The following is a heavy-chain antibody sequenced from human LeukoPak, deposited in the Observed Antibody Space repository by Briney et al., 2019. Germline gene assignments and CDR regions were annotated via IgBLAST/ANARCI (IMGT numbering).Heavy chain of an antibody. CDR3: ARGHHYYDSSGYYSGYGMDV. J-gene: IGHJ6*02. CDR1: GYTFTSYG. Sequence: GASVKVSCKASGYTFTSYGISWVRQAPGQGLEWMGWISAYNGNTNYAQKLQGRVTMTTDTSTSTAYMELRSLRSDDTAVYYCARGHHYYDSSGYYSGYGMDVWGQGTTVTVSS. V-gene: IGHV1-18*01. D-gene: IGHD3-22*01. CDR2: ISAYNGNT.